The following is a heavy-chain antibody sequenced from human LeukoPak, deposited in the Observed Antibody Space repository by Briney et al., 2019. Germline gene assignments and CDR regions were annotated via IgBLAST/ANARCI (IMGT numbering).Heavy chain of an antibody. CDR1: GFTFSSYS. CDR2: ISSSSSYI. J-gene: IGHJ5*02. CDR3: ASMTAVPGAYNWFDP. D-gene: IGHD6-19*01. Sequence: PGGSLRLSCAASGFTFSSYSMNWVRQAPGKGLEWVSSISSSSSYIYYADSVKGRFTISRDNAKNSLYLQMNSLRAEDTAVYYCASMTAVPGAYNWFDPWGQGTLVTVSS. V-gene: IGHV3-21*01.